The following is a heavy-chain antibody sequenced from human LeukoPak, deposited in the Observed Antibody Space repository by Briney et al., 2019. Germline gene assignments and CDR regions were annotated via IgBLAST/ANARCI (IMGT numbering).Heavy chain of an antibody. D-gene: IGHD6-19*01. V-gene: IGHV3-48*03. Sequence: GGSLRLSCAASGFTLSSFEMNWVRQALGKGLEWVSYISSSGDTIYYADSVKGRFTISRDNAKSSLYLQMHSLRADDTAVYYCTRDRASSSWYFWGQGALVTVSS. CDR2: ISSSGDTI. CDR1: GFTLSSFE. CDR3: TRDRASSSWYF. J-gene: IGHJ4*02.